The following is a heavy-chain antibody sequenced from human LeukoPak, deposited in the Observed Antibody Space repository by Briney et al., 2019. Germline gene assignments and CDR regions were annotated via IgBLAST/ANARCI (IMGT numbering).Heavy chain of an antibody. Sequence: SETLSLTCTVSGGSISGHYWSWNRLSPGRGLEWIGYISFSGSANYNPSLQSRVTISLDMSKNQLSLRLSPVTAADTAVYYCARDLRAAPTRAFDPWGQGTLVTVSA. CDR2: ISFSGSA. D-gene: IGHD6-13*01. V-gene: IGHV4-59*11. CDR3: ARDLRAAPTRAFDP. CDR1: GGSISGHY. J-gene: IGHJ5*02.